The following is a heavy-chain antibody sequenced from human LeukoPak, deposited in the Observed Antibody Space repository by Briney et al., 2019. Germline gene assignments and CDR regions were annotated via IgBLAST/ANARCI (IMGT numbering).Heavy chain of an antibody. CDR2: IYYSGST. J-gene: IGHJ4*02. D-gene: IGHD6-19*01. V-gene: IGHV4-59*01. CDR1: GGSISSYY. Sequence: PSETLSLTCTVSGGSISSYYWSWIRQPPGMGLGGIGYIYYSGSTNYNPSLKSRVTISVDTSKNQFSLKLSSVTAADTAVYYCARVYSSGWSLFDYWGQGTLVTVSS. CDR3: ARVYSSGWSLFDY.